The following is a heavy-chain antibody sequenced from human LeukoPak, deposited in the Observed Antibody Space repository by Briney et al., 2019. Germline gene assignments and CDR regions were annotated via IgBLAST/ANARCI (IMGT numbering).Heavy chain of an antibody. Sequence: ASVKVSCKASGYTFTSYGISWVRQAPGQGLEWMGWISAYNGNTNYAQKLQGRVTMTTDTSTSTAYMELRSLRSDDTAVYYCARLPYIAAAGTLLLYFQHWGQGTLVTVSS. CDR3: ARLPYIAAAGTLLLYFQH. V-gene: IGHV1-18*01. CDR1: GYTFTSYG. J-gene: IGHJ1*01. D-gene: IGHD6-13*01. CDR2: ISAYNGNT.